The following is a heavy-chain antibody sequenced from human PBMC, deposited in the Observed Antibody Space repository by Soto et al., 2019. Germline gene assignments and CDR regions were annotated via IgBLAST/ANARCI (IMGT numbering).Heavy chain of an antibody. CDR2: IIPIFGTA. CDR3: ARMRVQSYYYYGMDV. D-gene: IGHD1-1*01. Sequence: SVKFSCKASGGTFSSYAISWVRQAPGQGLEWMGGIIPIFGTANYAQKFQGRVTITADESTSTAYMELSSLRSEDTAVYYCARMRVQSYYYYGMDVWGQGTTVTVSS. CDR1: GGTFSSYA. J-gene: IGHJ6*02. V-gene: IGHV1-69*13.